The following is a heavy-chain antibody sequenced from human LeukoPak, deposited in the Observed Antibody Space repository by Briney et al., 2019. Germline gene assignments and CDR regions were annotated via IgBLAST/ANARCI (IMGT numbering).Heavy chain of an antibody. J-gene: IGHJ4*02. CDR1: GFTFDGYA. CDR3: AKVGGIAAADPFDY. Sequence: GGSLRLSCAASGFTFDGYAMHWVRQAPGKGLEWVSGISWNSGSIGYADSVKGRFTISRDNAKNSLYLQMNSLRAEDTALYYCAKVGGIAAADPFDYWGQGTLVTVSS. V-gene: IGHV3-9*01. D-gene: IGHD6-13*01. CDR2: ISWNSGSI.